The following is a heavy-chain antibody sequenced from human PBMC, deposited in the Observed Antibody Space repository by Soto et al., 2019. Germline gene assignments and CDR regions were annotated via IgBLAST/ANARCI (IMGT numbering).Heavy chain of an antibody. J-gene: IGHJ4*02. CDR2: ISGSGGST. V-gene: IGHV3-23*01. CDR3: AKRGAPAYCSGGSCPFDY. CDR1: GFTFSSYA. D-gene: IGHD2-15*01. Sequence: GGSLRFSCAASGFTFSSYAMSWVRQAPGKGLEWVSAISGSGGSTYYADSVKGRFTISRDNSKNTLYLQMNSLRAEDTAVYYCAKRGAPAYCSGGSCPFDYWGQGTLVTVSS.